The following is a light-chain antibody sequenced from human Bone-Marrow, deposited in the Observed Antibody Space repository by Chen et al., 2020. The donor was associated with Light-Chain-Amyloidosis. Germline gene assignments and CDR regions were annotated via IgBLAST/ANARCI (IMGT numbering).Light chain of an antibody. CDR3: QSYQGSSQGV. CDR1: SGSIATNY. CDR2: EDD. V-gene: IGLV6-57*01. Sequence: FMLTHPHSVSESPGKTVIISCTRSSGSIATNYVQWYQQRPGSSPTTVIYEDDQRPSGVPDRFSGSIDRSSNSASLTISGLKNEDEADYYCQSYQGSSQGVFGGGTKLTVL. J-gene: IGLJ3*02.